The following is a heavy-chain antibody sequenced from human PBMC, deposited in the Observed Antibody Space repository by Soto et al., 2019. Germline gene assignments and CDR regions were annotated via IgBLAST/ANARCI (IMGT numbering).Heavy chain of an antibody. CDR2: IKEDGSDM. V-gene: IGHV3-7*01. J-gene: IGHJ4*02. CDR3: ATEVWVYYDFWSGYSDC. Sequence: EVQLVESGGGLVQPGGSLRLSCAASGFTFSSYWMSWVRQAPGKGLEWVANIKEDGSDMYYVDSVKGRFTISRDNAKNSLYLQMNSLRAEDMAVYYCATEVWVYYDFWSGYSDCWGQGTLVTVSS. D-gene: IGHD3-3*01. CDR1: GFTFSSYW.